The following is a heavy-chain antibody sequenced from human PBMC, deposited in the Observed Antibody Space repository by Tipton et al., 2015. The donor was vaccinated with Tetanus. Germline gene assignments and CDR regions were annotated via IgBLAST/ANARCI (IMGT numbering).Heavy chain of an antibody. J-gene: IGHJ5*02. CDR3: ARGRGLGPHEFFEH. CDR1: GYTFTHYG. V-gene: IGHV1-18*01. Sequence: QVQLVQSGAKVKKPGASVKVSCKASGYTFTHYGVNWVRQAPGQGLEWMGWISPFNNNINYAEKFQGRLTMTTDRSTSTVHMELRSLISDDTAVYYCARGRGLGPHEFFEHWGQGTLVTVSS. D-gene: IGHD7-27*01. CDR2: ISPFNNNI.